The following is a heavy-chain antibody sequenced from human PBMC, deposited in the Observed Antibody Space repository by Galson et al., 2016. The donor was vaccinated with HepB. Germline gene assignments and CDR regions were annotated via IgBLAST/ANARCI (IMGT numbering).Heavy chain of an antibody. D-gene: IGHD6-19*01. V-gene: IGHV3-21*01. CDR2: ISGSGTYI. J-gene: IGHJ4*02. CDR3: ARDPAVTGLYYFDN. Sequence: SLRLSCAGSGFTFSTYAVNWVRQAPGKGLEWVSSISGSGTYIYYADSVKGRFTISRDNAKSSVYLRMNSLRAEDTAVYYCARDPAVTGLYYFDNWGQGTLVTVSS. CDR1: GFTFSTYA.